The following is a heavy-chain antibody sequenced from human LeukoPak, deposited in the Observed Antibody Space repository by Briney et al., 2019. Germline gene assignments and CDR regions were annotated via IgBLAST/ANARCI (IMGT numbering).Heavy chain of an antibody. CDR3: ARGPQRQWLVRRHFDY. CDR2: INHSGST. CDR1: GGSFSGYY. V-gene: IGHV4-34*01. Sequence: PSETLSLTCAVYGGSFSGYYWSWIHQPPGKGLEWIGEINHSGSTNYNPSPKSRVTISVDTSKNQFSLKLSSVTAADTAVYYCARGPQRQWLVRRHFDYWGQGTLVTVSS. D-gene: IGHD6-19*01. J-gene: IGHJ4*02.